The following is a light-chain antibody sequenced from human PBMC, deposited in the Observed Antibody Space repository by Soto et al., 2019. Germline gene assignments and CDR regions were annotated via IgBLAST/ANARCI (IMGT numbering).Light chain of an antibody. CDR3: CSYAGSSTYV. J-gene: IGLJ1*01. CDR1: SSDVGSYNL. CDR2: EGS. V-gene: IGLV2-23*01. Sequence: QSVLTQPASVSGSPGQWITISCTGTSSDVGSYNLVSWYQQHPGKAPKLMIYEGSKRPSGVSNRFSGSKSGNTASLTISGLQAEDEADYYCCSYAGSSTYVFGTGTKVTV.